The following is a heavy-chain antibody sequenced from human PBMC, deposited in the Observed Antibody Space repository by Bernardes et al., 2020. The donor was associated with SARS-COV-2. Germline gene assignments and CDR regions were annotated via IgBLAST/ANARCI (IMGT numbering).Heavy chain of an antibody. CDR3: ARQGRFLGWLLPYYYYYGMDV. J-gene: IGHJ6*02. V-gene: IGHV5-51*01. Sequence: GESLTLSCKGSGYSFTSYWIGWVRQMPGTGLEWMGIIYPGDSDTRYSPSFQGQVTISADKSISTAYLQWSSLKASDTAMYYCARQGRFLGWLLPYYYYYGMDVWGQGTTVTVSS. CDR1: GYSFTSYW. D-gene: IGHD3-3*01. CDR2: IYPGDSDT.